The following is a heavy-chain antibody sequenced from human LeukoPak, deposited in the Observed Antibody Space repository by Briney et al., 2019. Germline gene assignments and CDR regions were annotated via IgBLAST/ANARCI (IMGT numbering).Heavy chain of an antibody. D-gene: IGHD3-10*01. CDR3: ARVAYYYGSGRLYYYYYGMDV. V-gene: IGHV1-8*01. Sequence: VASVKVSCKASGCTFTSYDINWVRQATGQGLEWMGWMNPNSGNTGYAQKFQGRVTMTRNTSISTAYMELSSLRSEDTAVYYCARVAYYYGSGRLYYYYYGMDVWGQGTTVTVSS. J-gene: IGHJ6*02. CDR2: MNPNSGNT. CDR1: GCTFTSYD.